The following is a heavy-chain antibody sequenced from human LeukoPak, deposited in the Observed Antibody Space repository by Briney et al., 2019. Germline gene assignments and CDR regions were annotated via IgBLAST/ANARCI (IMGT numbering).Heavy chain of an antibody. CDR3: ARDRRQFYYFDY. CDR2: ISSSSSYI. CDR1: GFTFSSYS. Sequence: GGSLRLSCAASGFTFSSYSMNWVRQAPGKGLEWVSSISSSSSYIYYADSVKGRFTISRDNAKNSLYLQMNSLRAEDTAVYYCARDRRQFYYFDYWGQGTLVTVSP. V-gene: IGHV3-21*01. J-gene: IGHJ4*02.